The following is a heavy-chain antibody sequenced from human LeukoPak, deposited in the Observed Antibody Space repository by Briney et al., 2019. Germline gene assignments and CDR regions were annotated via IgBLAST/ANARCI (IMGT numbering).Heavy chain of an antibody. CDR3: ASRRGPSIVSSGRQTYYYYYGMDV. CDR2: INHSGST. V-gene: IGHV4-34*01. D-gene: IGHD3-10*01. J-gene: IGHJ6*02. CDR1: GGPFSGYY. Sequence: KPSETLSLTCAVYGGPFSGYYWSWLRQPPGKGLEWIGEINHSGSTNYNPSLKSRVTISVDTSKNQFCLRLSSVTAADTAGYYCASRRGPSIVSSGRQTYYYYYGMDVWGQGTTVTVSS.